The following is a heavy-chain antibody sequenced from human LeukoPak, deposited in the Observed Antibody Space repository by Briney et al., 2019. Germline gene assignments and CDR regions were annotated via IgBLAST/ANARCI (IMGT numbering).Heavy chain of an antibody. V-gene: IGHV4-39*01. Sequence: SETLSLTCTVSGGSISGSSYYWGWIRQPPGKGLEWLGSIYFGRTTYYNPSLSSRVALSVVTSKNQFSLQLTSVTAADTAVYYCVRHDGRGGATMGSLDSWGQGSLVTVSS. CDR1: GGSISGSSYY. D-gene: IGHD5-12*01. CDR2: IYFGRTT. J-gene: IGHJ4*02. CDR3: VRHDGRGGATMGSLDS.